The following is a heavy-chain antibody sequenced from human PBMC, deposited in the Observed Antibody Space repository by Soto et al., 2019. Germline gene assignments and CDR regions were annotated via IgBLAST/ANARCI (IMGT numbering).Heavy chain of an antibody. D-gene: IGHD4-17*01. CDR2: IWYDGSNK. CDR1: GFTFSSYG. Sequence: GGSLRLSCAASGFTFSSYGMHWVRQAPGKGLEWVAVIWYDGSNKYYADSVKGRFTISRDNSKNTLYLQMNSLRAEDTAVYYCARGGRDRPHTVTTDDAFDIWGQGTMVTVSS. V-gene: IGHV3-33*01. CDR3: ARGGRDRPHTVTTDDAFDI. J-gene: IGHJ3*02.